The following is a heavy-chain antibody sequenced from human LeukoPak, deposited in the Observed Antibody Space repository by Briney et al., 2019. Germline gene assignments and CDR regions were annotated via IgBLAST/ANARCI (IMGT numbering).Heavy chain of an antibody. CDR1: GFTFSNYW. CDR2: INQDGGAK. CDR3: ATWNGGWYY. D-gene: IGHD6-19*01. V-gene: IGHV3-7*02. Sequence: GGSLRLSCAASGFTFSNYWMSWVRQAPGKGLEWVAIINQDGGAKYYVDSVKGRFTISRDNAKDSLYLQMNSLSAEDTAVYYCATWNGGWYYWGQGTLVTVSS. J-gene: IGHJ4*02.